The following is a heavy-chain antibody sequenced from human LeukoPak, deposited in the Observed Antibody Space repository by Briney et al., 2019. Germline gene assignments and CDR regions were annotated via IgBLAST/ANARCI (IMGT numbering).Heavy chain of an antibody. D-gene: IGHD6-13*01. V-gene: IGHV3-30*01. CDR2: ISNDGGSE. J-gene: IGHJ5*02. CDR1: GFSFSSNA. Sequence: GMSLRLSCAASGFSFSSNAMHWDRQPPGKGPEWVAIISNDGGSEYYADSVKGRFTISRDSSKNTLYLQMNSLRPDDTAVYYCARVAVIAAPAWGQGALVTVSS. CDR3: ARVAVIAAPA.